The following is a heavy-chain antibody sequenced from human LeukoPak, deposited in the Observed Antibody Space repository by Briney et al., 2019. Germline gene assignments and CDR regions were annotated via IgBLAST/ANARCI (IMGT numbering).Heavy chain of an antibody. Sequence: GASVKVSCKASGYTFTDYCIHWVRQAPGQGLEWMGRINPNSGDTNYAQKFQGRVTMTRDTSISTAYMELSRLRSDDTAVYYCARGEGYCSAGTCECTDYWGQGTLVTVSS. CDR1: GYTFTDYC. D-gene: IGHD2-15*01. CDR2: INPNSGDT. J-gene: IGHJ4*02. CDR3: ARGEGYCSAGTCECTDY. V-gene: IGHV1-2*06.